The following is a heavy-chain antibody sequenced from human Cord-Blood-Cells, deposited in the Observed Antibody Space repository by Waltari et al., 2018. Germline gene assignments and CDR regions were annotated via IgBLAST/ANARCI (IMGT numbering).Heavy chain of an antibody. CDR3: ARDGAYYYGSGSYYNYFDY. D-gene: IGHD3-10*01. CDR1: GGSISSGGYY. Sequence: LSLTCTVSGGSISSGGYYWSWIRQHPGKGLEWIGYIYYSGSTYYNPSLKSRVTISVDTSKNQFSLKLSSVTAADTAVYYCARDGAYYYGSGSYYNYFDYWGQGTLVTVSS. CDR2: IYYSGST. J-gene: IGHJ4*02. V-gene: IGHV4-31*03.